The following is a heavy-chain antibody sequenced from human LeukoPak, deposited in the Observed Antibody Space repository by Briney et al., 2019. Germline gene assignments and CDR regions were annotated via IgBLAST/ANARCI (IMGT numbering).Heavy chain of an antibody. CDR1: GTSFSSYY. Sequence: SETLSLTCGVSGTSFSSYYWSWIRQTPGKGLEWIGEVNHSGYTNMNPSLKSRVTISVDESKNQFSLRMNTVTAADTAVYFCARMTTGHDYWGQGTLVTVSS. J-gene: IGHJ4*02. CDR2: VNHSGYT. D-gene: IGHD4-17*01. V-gene: IGHV4-34*01. CDR3: ARMTTGHDY.